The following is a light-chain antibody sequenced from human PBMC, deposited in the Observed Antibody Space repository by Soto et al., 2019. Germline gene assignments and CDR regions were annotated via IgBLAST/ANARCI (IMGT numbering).Light chain of an antibody. CDR1: QSIGSW. CDR2: DAS. J-gene: IGKJ2*01. V-gene: IGKV1-5*01. CDR3: QAYHNY. Sequence: EDSIIITCRASQSIGSWLAWYQQRPGKAPNLLIYDASSLESGVPSRFSGSRSGTELNLIIHRLQPADCATYYCQAYHNYVGQGT.